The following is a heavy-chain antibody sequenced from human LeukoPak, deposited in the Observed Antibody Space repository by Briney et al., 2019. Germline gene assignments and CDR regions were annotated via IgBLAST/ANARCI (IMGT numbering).Heavy chain of an antibody. Sequence: ASVKVSCKASGYTFTSYDINWVRQATGQGLEWMGWMNPNSGNTGYAQKFQGRVTITRNTPISTAYMELSSLRSEDTAVYYCARVGSGWNAPGAFDIWGQGTMVTVSS. J-gene: IGHJ3*02. CDR2: MNPNSGNT. V-gene: IGHV1-8*03. D-gene: IGHD6-19*01. CDR3: ARVGSGWNAPGAFDI. CDR1: GYTFTSYD.